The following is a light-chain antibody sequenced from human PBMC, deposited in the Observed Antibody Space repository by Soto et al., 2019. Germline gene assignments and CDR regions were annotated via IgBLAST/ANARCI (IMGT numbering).Light chain of an antibody. CDR3: QQYYSLWT. CDR2: AAS. Sequence: AIRMTQSPSSFSASTGDRVTITCRASQGISSYLAWYQQKPGKAPKLLIYAASTLQSGVPSRFSGSGSGTDFTLTISCLQSEDFATYYYQQYYSLWTFGQGTKVEIK. CDR1: QGISSY. V-gene: IGKV1-8*01. J-gene: IGKJ1*01.